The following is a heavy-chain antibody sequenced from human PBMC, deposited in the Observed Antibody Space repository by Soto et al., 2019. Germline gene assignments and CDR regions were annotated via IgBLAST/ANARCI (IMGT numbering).Heavy chain of an antibody. J-gene: IGHJ4*02. D-gene: IGHD1-1*01. CDR3: ARLQVPGNFDY. CDR2: IYYDGST. CDR1: GGSISNRNYY. V-gene: IGHV4-39*02. Sequence: PSETLSLTCSVSGGSISNRNYYWAWVRQPPGKGLEWIGNIYYDGSTYYHPSFRGRLTISVDTSKNHFSLKLGSLTAADTAIYYCARLQVPGNFDYWGQGTLVTV.